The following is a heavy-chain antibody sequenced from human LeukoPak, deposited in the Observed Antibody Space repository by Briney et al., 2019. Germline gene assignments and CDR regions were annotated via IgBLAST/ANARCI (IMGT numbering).Heavy chain of an antibody. CDR2: ISSSGSTI. J-gene: IGHJ5*02. Sequence: GGSLRLSCAASGFTFSDYYMSWIRQAPGRGLEWVSYISSSGSTIYYADSVKGRFTISRDNAKNSLYLQMNSLRAEDTAVYYCASLVCSSTSCYTGGRWFDPWGQGTLVTVSS. CDR3: ASLVCSSTSCYTGGRWFDP. CDR1: GFTFSDYY. V-gene: IGHV3-11*01. D-gene: IGHD2-2*02.